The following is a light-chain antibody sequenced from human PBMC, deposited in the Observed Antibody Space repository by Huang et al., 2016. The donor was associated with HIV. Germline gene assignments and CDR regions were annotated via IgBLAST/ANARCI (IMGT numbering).Light chain of an antibody. CDR3: QKYNSAPRT. Sequence: DIQMTQSPPSLSASVADRVTITCRASQDISTYLAWYQQKPGKVPQRLIVAASTLQSGVSSRLCGSGSGTKFNLTISSRQPEDVATYHCQKYNSAPRTFGQGTKVEIQ. CDR2: AAS. CDR1: QDISTY. V-gene: IGKV1-27*01. J-gene: IGKJ1*01.